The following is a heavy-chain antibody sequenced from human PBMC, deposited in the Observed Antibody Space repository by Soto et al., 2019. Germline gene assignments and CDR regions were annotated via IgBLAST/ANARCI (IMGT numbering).Heavy chain of an antibody. CDR1: GFTFSSYA. J-gene: IGHJ4*02. CDR2: ISGSGGST. V-gene: IGHV3-23*01. CDR3: AKDPWSSSWYELKYYFDY. Sequence: GGSLRLSCAASGFTFSSYAMSWVRLAPGKGLEWVSAISGSGGSTYYADSVKGRFTISRDNSKNTLYLQMNSLRAEDTAVYYCAKDPWSSSWYELKYYFDYWGQGTLVTVSS. D-gene: IGHD6-13*01.